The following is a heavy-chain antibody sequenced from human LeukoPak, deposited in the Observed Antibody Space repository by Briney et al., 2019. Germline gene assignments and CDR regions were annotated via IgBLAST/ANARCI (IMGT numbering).Heavy chain of an antibody. V-gene: IGHV4-30-4*01. D-gene: IGHD6-13*01. J-gene: IGHJ4*02. CDR3: ARDSSPNPAAAGTVFDY. CDR2: IYYSGST. CDR1: GGSISSGDYY. Sequence: SETLSLTCTVSGGSISSGDYYWSWIRQPPGKGLEWIGYIYYSGSTYYNPSLKSRVTISVDTSKNQFSLKLSSVTAADTAVYYCARDSSPNPAAAGTVFDYWGQGTLVTVSS.